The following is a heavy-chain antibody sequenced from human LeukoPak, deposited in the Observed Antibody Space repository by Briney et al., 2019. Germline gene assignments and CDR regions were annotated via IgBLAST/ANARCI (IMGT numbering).Heavy chain of an antibody. CDR2: ISAYNGNT. CDR3: ASHLTGRNFDY. V-gene: IGHV1-18*01. J-gene: IGHJ4*02. Sequence: ASVKVSCKASGYTFTSYGISWVRQAPGQGLEWMGWISAYNGNTNYAQKLQGRVTMTRNTSISTAYMELSSLRSEDTAVYYCASHLTGRNFDYWGQGTLVTVSS. D-gene: IGHD1-1*01. CDR1: GYTFTSYG.